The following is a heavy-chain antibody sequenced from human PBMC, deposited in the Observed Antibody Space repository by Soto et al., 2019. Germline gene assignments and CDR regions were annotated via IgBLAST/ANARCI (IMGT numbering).Heavy chain of an antibody. D-gene: IGHD3-10*01. CDR2: IIPIFGTA. J-gene: IGHJ4*02. V-gene: IGHV1-69*13. Sequence: ASVKVSCKASGGTFSSYAISWVRQAPGQGLEWMGGIIPIFGTANYAQKFQGRVTITADESTSTAYMELSGLRSEDTAVYYCARVKGAWYYGPDFDYWGQGTLVTVSS. CDR1: GGTFSSYA. CDR3: ARVKGAWYYGPDFDY.